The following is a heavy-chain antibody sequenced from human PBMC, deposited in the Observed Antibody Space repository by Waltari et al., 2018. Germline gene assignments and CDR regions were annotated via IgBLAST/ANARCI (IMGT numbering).Heavy chain of an antibody. V-gene: IGHV3-7*01. CDR2: IKEDGSEK. CDR3: SRRLDA. CDR1: GLTFSSSW. Sequence: EVQLVESGGGLVQPGGSLRLSCAASGLTFSSSWMAWVRQAPGRGLEWVANIKEDGSEKYYVDSVKGRFIISRDNAKNSLYLQMTSLRVEDTAVYYCSRRLDAWGQGTTVTVSS. J-gene: IGHJ6*02.